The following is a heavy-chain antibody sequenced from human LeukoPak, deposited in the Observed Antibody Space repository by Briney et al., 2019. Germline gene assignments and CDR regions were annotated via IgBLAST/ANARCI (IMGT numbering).Heavy chain of an antibody. CDR2: IRNDGSDK. CDR1: GFTFNTYP. J-gene: IGHJ4*02. Sequence: PGRSLRLSCAASGFTFNTYPMHWVRQAPGKGLEWVAVIRNDGSDKYYAVSVKGRFTISRDNSKTTLYLQMNSLRAEDTALYYCAKDRPFGQFLWGNDYWGQGTLVTVSS. D-gene: IGHD3-10*01. CDR3: AKDRPFGQFLWGNDY. V-gene: IGHV3-30*04.